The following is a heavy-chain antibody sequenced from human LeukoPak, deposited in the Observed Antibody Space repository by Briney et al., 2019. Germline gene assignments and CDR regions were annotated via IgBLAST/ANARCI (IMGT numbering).Heavy chain of an antibody. V-gene: IGHV4-61*08. CDR3: ARDSASTGYMNAIVI. Sequence: SETLSLTCTVSGGSVTSSGYYWIWVRQPPGKGLEYIGYIYYSGSTNYNPSLKSRVTISVDTSKNQFSLKLRSVTAADTAVYYCARDSASTGYMNAIVIWGQGTRVTVSS. D-gene: IGHD3-22*01. CDR2: IYYSGST. J-gene: IGHJ3*02. CDR1: GGSVTSSGYY.